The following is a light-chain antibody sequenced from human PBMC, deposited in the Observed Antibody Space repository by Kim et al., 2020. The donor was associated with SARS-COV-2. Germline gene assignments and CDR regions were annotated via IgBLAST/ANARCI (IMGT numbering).Light chain of an antibody. J-gene: IGKJ1*01. CDR1: HSVDSW. CDR2: EAT. CDR3: QQYNTYPRT. Sequence: GDRVIPTCRASHSVDSWLAWYQQKPGKAPKRLIYEATGLQSGVPSRFSASGSETEFTLTISSLQPDDFATYYCQQYNTYPRTFGQGTKVDIK. V-gene: IGKV1-5*01.